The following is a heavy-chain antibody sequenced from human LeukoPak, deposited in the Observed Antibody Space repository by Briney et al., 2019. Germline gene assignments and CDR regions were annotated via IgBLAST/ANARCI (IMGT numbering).Heavy chain of an antibody. J-gene: IGHJ3*02. CDR1: GGSFSDYY. CDR2: IYRSGST. D-gene: IGHD3-3*01. V-gene: IGHV4-59*01. CDR3: ARGTITIFGVVTDDVFDI. Sequence: SETLSLTCAVSGGSFSDYYWAWIRQPPGKGLEGIGYIYRSGSTNYNPSLKSRVNMSIDTSKKHYSLRPSSVTAADTAVYFCARGTITIFGVVTDDVFDIWGQGTMVTVSS.